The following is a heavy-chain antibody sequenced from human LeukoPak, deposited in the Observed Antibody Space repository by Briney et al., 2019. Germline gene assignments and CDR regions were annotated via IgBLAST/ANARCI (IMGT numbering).Heavy chain of an antibody. CDR3: VPHIHYSYQY. Sequence: GGSLRLSCSASGFTFSTSPMHWVRQAPGKTLEYVSAISSDGYNTYYADSVKGRFTMSRDNSKNMLSLQMTSLRAEDTAVYYCVPHIHYSYQYWGRGTLVTVS. CDR1: GFTFSTSP. V-gene: IGHV3-64D*06. J-gene: IGHJ4*02. CDR2: ISSDGYNT. D-gene: IGHD2-21*01.